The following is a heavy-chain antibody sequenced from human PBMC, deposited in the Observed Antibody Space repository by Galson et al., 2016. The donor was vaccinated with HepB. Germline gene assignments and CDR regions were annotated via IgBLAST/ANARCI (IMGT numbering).Heavy chain of an antibody. Sequence: SLRLSCAASGFTFSDYYMSWLRQAPGKGLEWVSYISSRGETIYYTDSVKGRFTISRDNAKNSLYLQLNSLRAEDTAVYYCARAGLDFGLVHFYWGQGALVTVSS. J-gene: IGHJ1*01. CDR3: ARAGLDFGLVHFY. V-gene: IGHV3-11*01. D-gene: IGHD3/OR15-3a*01. CDR2: ISSRGETI. CDR1: GFTFSDYY.